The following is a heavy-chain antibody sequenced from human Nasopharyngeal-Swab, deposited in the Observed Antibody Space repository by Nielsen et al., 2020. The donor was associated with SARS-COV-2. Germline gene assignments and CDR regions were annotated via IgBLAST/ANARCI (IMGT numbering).Heavy chain of an antibody. D-gene: IGHD2-2*01. J-gene: IGHJ5*02. CDR3: AKDAVGYCSSNSCFWNWFDP. Sequence: GESLKISCAASGFTFSSYAMSWVRQAPGKGLEWVSAISGSGGSTYYADSVKGRFTISRDNSKNTLYLQMNSLRAEDTAVYYCAKDAVGYCSSNSCFWNWFDPWGQGTLVTVSS. CDR1: GFTFSSYA. CDR2: ISGSGGST. V-gene: IGHV3-23*01.